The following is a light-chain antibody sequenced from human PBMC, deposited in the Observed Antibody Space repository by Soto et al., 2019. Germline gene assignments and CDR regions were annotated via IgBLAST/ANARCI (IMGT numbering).Light chain of an antibody. Sequence: EIVLTQSPGTLSLSPGDRATLSCRASQSVSSSYLAWYQQKPGQAPRLLIYGASSSATGIPDRFSGSGSGTDFTLTISRLEPEDFAVYYCQQYGSSGYTFGQGTKLEIK. J-gene: IGKJ2*01. CDR1: QSVSSSY. CDR3: QQYGSSGYT. CDR2: GAS. V-gene: IGKV3-20*01.